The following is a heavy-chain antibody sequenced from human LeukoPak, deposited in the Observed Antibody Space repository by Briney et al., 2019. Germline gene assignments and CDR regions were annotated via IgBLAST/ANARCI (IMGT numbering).Heavy chain of an antibody. Sequence: PGGSLRLSCSASGFTFSRYAMHWVRQAPGKGLEWVSSTSGSGGSTYYADSVKGRFTISRDNSKNTLSLQMNSLRAEDTAVYYCAKSGGDYAWGQGTLVTISS. CDR1: GFTFSRYA. D-gene: IGHD2-21*02. CDR3: AKSGGDYA. CDR2: TSGSGGST. V-gene: IGHV3-23*01. J-gene: IGHJ5*02.